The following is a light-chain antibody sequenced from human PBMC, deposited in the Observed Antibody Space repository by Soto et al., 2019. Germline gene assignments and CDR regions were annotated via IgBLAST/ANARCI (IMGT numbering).Light chain of an antibody. CDR3: CSYSRTSPYV. Sequence: QSALTQPASVSGSPGQSITISCTGTSNDVGAYNYVSWYQHHPGKVPKLLIYDVTNRPSGVSDRFSGSKSGNTASLTISGLHAEDEADYYCCSYSRTSPYVFGTGTKLTVL. V-gene: IGLV2-14*03. CDR1: SNDVGAYNY. J-gene: IGLJ1*01. CDR2: DVT.